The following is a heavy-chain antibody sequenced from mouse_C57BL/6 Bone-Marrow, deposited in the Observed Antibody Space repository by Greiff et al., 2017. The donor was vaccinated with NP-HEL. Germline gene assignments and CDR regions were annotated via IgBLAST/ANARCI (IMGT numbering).Heavy chain of an antibody. CDR1: GYSITSDY. J-gene: IGHJ4*01. V-gene: IGHV3-8*01. CDR3: ARSPLWLRRNYYVWTT. Sequence: DVMLVESGPGLAKPSQTLSLTCSVTGYSITSDYWNWIRKFPGNRLEYMGYISYSGSTYYNPSLKSRISITRDTSKNQYYLQLNSVTTEDTATYYCARSPLWLRRNYYVWTTGVKEPQSPSPQ. D-gene: IGHD2-2*01. CDR2: ISYSGST.